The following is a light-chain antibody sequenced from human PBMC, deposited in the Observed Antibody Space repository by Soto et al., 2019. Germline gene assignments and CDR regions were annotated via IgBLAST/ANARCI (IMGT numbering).Light chain of an antibody. Sequence: LSVAPGDSATLSCWARETVGSNLAWYQQKTGQAPRLLIYDASTRATGIPARFSGSGSGTAFTPTTSSLEPEDFAVYYCQQRSNWPPFTFGQGTLLEIK. J-gene: IGKJ5*01. CDR3: QQRSNWPPFT. V-gene: IGKV3-11*01. CDR1: ETVGSN. CDR2: DAS.